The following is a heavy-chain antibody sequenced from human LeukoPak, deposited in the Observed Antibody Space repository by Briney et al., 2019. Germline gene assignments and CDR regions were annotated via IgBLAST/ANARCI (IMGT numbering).Heavy chain of an antibody. D-gene: IGHD1-26*01. V-gene: IGHV3-43*02. CDR3: ARVYSGSLSDAFDI. Sequence: PGGSLTLSCAASGFTFRDYAMHWVRQAPGKGLEWVSLISKDGGTTYYADSVKGRFTISRDNAKNSLYLQMNSLRAEDTAVYYCARVYSGSLSDAFDIWGQGTMVTVSS. CDR1: GFTFRDYA. CDR2: ISKDGGTT. J-gene: IGHJ3*02.